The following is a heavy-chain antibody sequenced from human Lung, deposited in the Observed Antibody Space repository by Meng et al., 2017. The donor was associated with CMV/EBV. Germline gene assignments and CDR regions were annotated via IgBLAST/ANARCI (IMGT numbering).Heavy chain of an antibody. CDR2: IHPHRGDT. CDR3: ARDNNWGPDY. V-gene: IGHV1-2*02. J-gene: IGHJ4*02. CDR1: GYTFTAHY. D-gene: IGHD7-27*01. Sequence: SXXVSCKASGYTFTAHYFHWVRQAPGQGLERMGWIHPHRGDTNYAQQFQGRVTLTSDTSINTGYMELTRLTSDDTAVYYCARDNNWGPDYWGQGTLVTVSS.